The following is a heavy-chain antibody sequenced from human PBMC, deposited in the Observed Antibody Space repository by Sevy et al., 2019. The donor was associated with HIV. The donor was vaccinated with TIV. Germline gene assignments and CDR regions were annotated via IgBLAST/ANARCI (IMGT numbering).Heavy chain of an antibody. CDR2: ITSSGNTK. Sequence: GGSLRLSCAASGFIFSDYYMSWIRQTPGKGLEWVSYITSSGNTKYFADSVKGRFTISRDNAKNSLYLQMNSLRAEDTAVYYCARVLRPYSDYDSGGYFDYRGQGTLVTVSS. V-gene: IGHV3-11*01. J-gene: IGHJ4*02. D-gene: IGHD5-12*01. CDR3: ARVLRPYSDYDSGGYFDY. CDR1: GFIFSDYY.